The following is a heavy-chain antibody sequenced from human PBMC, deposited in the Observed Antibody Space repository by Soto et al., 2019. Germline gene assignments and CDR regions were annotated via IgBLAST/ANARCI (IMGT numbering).Heavy chain of an antibody. CDR3: ARGVGYAGVDY. J-gene: IGHJ4*02. V-gene: IGHV4-34*01. D-gene: IGHD5-12*01. CDR2: INHSGSN. CDR1: VGSFSANY. Sequence: QVQLQQWGAGLLKPSETLSLTCAVYVGSFSANYWSWIPQTPGKGLEWIGEINHSGSNTYNPSLKSRVPISVDRSKNQFSLKLSSVTAADTALYYCARGVGYAGVDYWGQGTLVTVSS.